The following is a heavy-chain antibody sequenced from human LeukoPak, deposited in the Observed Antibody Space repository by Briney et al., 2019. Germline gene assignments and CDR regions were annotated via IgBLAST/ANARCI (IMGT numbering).Heavy chain of an antibody. CDR2: ISYDGSNK. Sequence: PGRSLRPSCAASGFTFSSYGMHWVRQAPGKGLEWVAVISYDGSNKYYADSVKGRFTISRDNSKNTLYLQMNSLRAEDTAVYYCAKDPMHGEWLFDGSLRVWGQGTTVTVSS. CDR3: AKDPMHGEWLFDGSLRV. J-gene: IGHJ6*02. D-gene: IGHD3-3*01. CDR1: GFTFSSYG. V-gene: IGHV3-30*18.